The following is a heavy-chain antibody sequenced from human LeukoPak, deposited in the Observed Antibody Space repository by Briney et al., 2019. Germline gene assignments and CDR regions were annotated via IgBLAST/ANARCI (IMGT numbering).Heavy chain of an antibody. V-gene: IGHV4-59*12. D-gene: IGHD3-10*01. Sequence: AETLSLTCTVSGGSINSYYWSWIRQPPDKGLEWVGYIFYSGSTNYNPSVKGRVTISVDTSKNQFSLKLSSVTAADTAVYYCARGAPYYYGSGSYYPLSWFDPWGQGTLVTVSS. CDR3: ARGAPYYYGSGSYYPLSWFDP. CDR1: GGSINSYY. J-gene: IGHJ5*02. CDR2: IFYSGST.